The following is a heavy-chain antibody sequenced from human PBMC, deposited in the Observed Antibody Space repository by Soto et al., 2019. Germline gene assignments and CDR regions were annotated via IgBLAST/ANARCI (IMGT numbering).Heavy chain of an antibody. J-gene: IGHJ5*02. V-gene: IGHV2-5*02. CDR1: GFSLTTSGVG. CDR2: IYWDDDK. CDR3: ANDYCTASSTSMRKCNWFDP. Sequence: QITLKESGPTLVKPTQTLTLTCTFSGFSLTTSGVGVGWIRQPPGKALEWLALIYWDDDKRYSPSLKNRLTITEDTSKNQVVLTMTNMDPVYTATYYCANDYCTASSTSMRKCNWFDPWVQGTLVTVSS. D-gene: IGHD2-8*02.